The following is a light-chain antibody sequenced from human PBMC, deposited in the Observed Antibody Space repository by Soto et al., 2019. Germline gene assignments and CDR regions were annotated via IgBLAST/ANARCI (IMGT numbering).Light chain of an antibody. Sequence: DIQLTQSPSFLSASVGDRVTVSCRASQDISTYLAWFQQKPGKVPQLLVYPASTLQDGVPSRFSGLGSGTAFTLTINNLQAEDVATYYCQHLRDYPFSFGQGPKLDIK. CDR2: PAS. CDR1: QDISTY. V-gene: IGKV1-9*01. J-gene: IGKJ2*03. CDR3: QHLRDYPFS.